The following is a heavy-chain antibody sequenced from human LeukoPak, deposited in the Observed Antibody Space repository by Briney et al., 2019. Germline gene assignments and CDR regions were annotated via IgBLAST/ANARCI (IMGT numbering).Heavy chain of an antibody. CDR1: GYSFSSYW. CDR2: IYPGDSDT. CDR3: ARQVPGCSGGSCYSGWFDP. J-gene: IGHJ5*02. Sequence: GESLKISCKGSGYSFSSYWIDWVRQMPGKGLEWMGIIYPGDSDTRYSPSFQGQVTMSADKSISTAYLQWSSLKASDTAMYYCARQVPGCSGGSCYSGWFDPWGQGTLVTVSS. D-gene: IGHD2-15*01. V-gene: IGHV5-51*01.